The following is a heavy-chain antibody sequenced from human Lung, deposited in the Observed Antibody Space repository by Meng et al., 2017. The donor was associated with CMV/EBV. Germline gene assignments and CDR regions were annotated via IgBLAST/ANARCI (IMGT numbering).Heavy chain of an antibody. Sequence: ASVXVSXKASGYTFTGYFIHWVRQAPGQGLEWMGWINPNSGGTIYAQKFQGRFTMTRDTSITTAYLGLSRLRSDDTAIYYCARGSVAGTAVEWFDPWGQGSLVTVSS. CDR1: GYTFTGYF. V-gene: IGHV1-2*02. CDR3: ARGSVAGTAVEWFDP. D-gene: IGHD6-19*01. J-gene: IGHJ5*02. CDR2: INPNSGGT.